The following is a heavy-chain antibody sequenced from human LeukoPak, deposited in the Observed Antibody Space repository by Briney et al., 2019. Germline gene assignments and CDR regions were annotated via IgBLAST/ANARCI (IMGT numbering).Heavy chain of an antibody. V-gene: IGHV4-39*07. CDR3: ARGYDILPPGYFDL. D-gene: IGHD3-9*01. J-gene: IGHJ2*01. Sequence: SETLSLTCTVSGGSISSSSYYWGWIRQPPGKGLEWIGSIYYSGSTYYNPSLKSRVTISVDTSKNQFSLKLSSVTAADTAVYYCARGYDILPPGYFDLWGRGTLVTVSS. CDR1: GGSISSSSYY. CDR2: IYYSGST.